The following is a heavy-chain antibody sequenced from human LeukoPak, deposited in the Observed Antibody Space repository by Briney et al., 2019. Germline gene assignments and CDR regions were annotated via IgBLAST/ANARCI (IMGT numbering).Heavy chain of an antibody. CDR2: INHSGST. CDR3: ARRGAYSSGVPDYYYYMDV. V-gene: IGHV4-34*01. CDR1: IDSFTNYY. D-gene: IGHD6-25*01. J-gene: IGHJ6*03. Sequence: SETLSLTCAVYIDSFTNYYWNWIRQTPGKGLEWIGEINHSGSTNYNPSLKSRVTISVDTSKNQFSLKLSSVTAADTAVYYCARRGAYSSGVPDYYYYMDVWGKGTTVTISS.